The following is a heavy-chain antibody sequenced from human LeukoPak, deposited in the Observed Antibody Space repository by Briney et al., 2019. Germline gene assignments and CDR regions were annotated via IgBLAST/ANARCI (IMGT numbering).Heavy chain of an antibody. Sequence: PGGSLRLACAASGFTFSSHAMRWVRQAPGKGLEWVGIISKDGSIKYYADSMKGRLTMSRDNSRNTLYLQMNSLRAEDTSIYYCVREQTIMAAAGLDYWGQGTLVTVSS. CDR3: VREQTIMAAAGLDY. J-gene: IGHJ4*02. D-gene: IGHD6-13*01. CDR2: ISKDGSIK. V-gene: IGHV3-30*01. CDR1: GFTFSSHA.